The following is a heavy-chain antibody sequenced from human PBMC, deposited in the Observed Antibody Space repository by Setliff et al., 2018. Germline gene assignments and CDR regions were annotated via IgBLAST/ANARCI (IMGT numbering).Heavy chain of an antibody. J-gene: IGHJ6*03. D-gene: IGHD6-19*01. CDR2: IYIGGSA. CDR3: AREQWLDPPGYYYMDV. CDR1: GGSISSYY. Sequence: SETLSLTCTVSGGSISSYYWSWVRQPAGKGLEWIGHIYIGGSANYNPSLKSRVTMSIDTSKNQFSLKLNSVTAADTAVYYCAREQWLDPPGYYYMDVWAKGTTVTVSS. V-gene: IGHV4-4*07.